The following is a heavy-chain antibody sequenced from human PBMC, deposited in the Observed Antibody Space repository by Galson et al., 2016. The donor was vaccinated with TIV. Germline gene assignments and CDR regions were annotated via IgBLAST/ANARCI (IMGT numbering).Heavy chain of an antibody. CDR1: GYMFTGYH. D-gene: IGHD5-24*01. CDR2: INPNSGDT. Sequence: SVKVSCKASGYMFTGYHLHWVRQAPGQGPEWMGRINPNSGDTDFAQKFQGRVTMTRDTSISTAYIELRRLTFADTAVYFCARGVDGFRCWGQGTLVTVSS. CDR3: ARGVDGFRC. V-gene: IGHV1-2*06. J-gene: IGHJ4*02.